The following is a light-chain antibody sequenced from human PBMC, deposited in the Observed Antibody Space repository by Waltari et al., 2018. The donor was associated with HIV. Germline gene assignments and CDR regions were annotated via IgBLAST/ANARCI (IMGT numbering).Light chain of an antibody. Sequence: QTVVTQEPSFSVSPGGTVTLTCALSSGSVSTTYYPSWYQQTPGQAPRTLIYNTGTRSSGVPDRFACSILGNKAALTITGAQADDESDYYCVLYLGSGIWVFGGGTKLTVL. CDR1: SGSVSTTYY. CDR2: NTG. CDR3: VLYLGSGIWV. V-gene: IGLV8-61*01. J-gene: IGLJ2*01.